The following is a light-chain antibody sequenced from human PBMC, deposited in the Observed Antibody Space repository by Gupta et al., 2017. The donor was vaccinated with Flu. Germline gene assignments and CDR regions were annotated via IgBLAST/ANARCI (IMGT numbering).Light chain of an antibody. Sequence: QSPLTQPASVSGSPGQSITISCAGASSDVGHHNFVSWYQHHPGKAPKLIIFEVYYRPSGVSNRFSGSRSGNTASLTISGLQAEDEADYFCASYTNTAGRVFGGGTRVTVL. V-gene: IGLV2-14*01. CDR2: EVY. CDR3: ASYTNTAGRV. J-gene: IGLJ3*02. CDR1: SSDVGHHNF.